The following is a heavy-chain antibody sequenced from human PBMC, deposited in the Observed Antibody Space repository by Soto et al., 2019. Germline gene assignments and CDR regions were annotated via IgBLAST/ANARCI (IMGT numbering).Heavy chain of an antibody. Sequence: PGGSLRLSCAASGFTFSSYWMHWVRQAPGKGLVWVSRINSDGSSTSYADSVKGRFTISRDNAKNTLYLQMNSLRAEDTAVYYCVRTSLVVAAATMEDYWGQGTLVTVSS. V-gene: IGHV3-74*01. CDR3: VRTSLVVAAATMEDY. J-gene: IGHJ4*02. CDR1: GFTFSSYW. CDR2: INSDGSST. D-gene: IGHD2-15*01.